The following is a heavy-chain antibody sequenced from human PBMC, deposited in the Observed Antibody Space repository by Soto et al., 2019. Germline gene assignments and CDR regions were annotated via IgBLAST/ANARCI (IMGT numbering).Heavy chain of an antibody. CDR1: GFTFSSYA. V-gene: IGHV3-30-3*01. CDR3: ARGIIAVAGTAEFDP. D-gene: IGHD6-19*01. Sequence: GGSLRLSCAASGFTFSSYAMHWVRQAPGKGLEWVAVISYDGSNKYYADSVKGRFTISRDNSKNTLYLQMNSLRAEDTAVYYCARGIIAVAGTAEFDPWGQGTLVTVSS. CDR2: ISYDGSNK. J-gene: IGHJ5*02.